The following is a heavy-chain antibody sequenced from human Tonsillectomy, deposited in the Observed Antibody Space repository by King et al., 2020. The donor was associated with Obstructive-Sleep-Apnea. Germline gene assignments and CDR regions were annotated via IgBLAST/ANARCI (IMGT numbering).Heavy chain of an antibody. CDR2: IDWDDDK. D-gene: IGHD3-3*01. CDR1: GFSLSTSGMC. Sequence: VTLKESGPALVKPTQTLTLTCTFSGFSLSTSGMCVNWIRQPPGKALEWLARIDWDDDKIYSTSLKTRLTISKDTSKNQVVLKMTNMDPVETATYYCARHPSGMGVGVYGVDVWGQGTTVTVSS. CDR3: ARHPSGMGVGVYGVDV. J-gene: IGHJ6*02. V-gene: IGHV2-70*04.